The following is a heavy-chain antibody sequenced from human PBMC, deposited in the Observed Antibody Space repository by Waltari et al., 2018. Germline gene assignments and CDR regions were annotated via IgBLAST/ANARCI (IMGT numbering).Heavy chain of an antibody. V-gene: IGHV3-30*02. CDR3: AKDEVPAATHYYYYMDV. J-gene: IGHJ6*03. CDR2: IRYDGSNK. D-gene: IGHD2-2*01. Sequence: QVQLVESGGGVVQPGGSLRLSCAASGFTFSSYGMHWVRQAPGKGLEWVAFIRYDGSNKYYADSVKGRFTISRDNSKNTLYLQMNSLRAEDTAVYYCAKDEVPAATHYYYYMDVWGKGTTVTVSS. CDR1: GFTFSSYG.